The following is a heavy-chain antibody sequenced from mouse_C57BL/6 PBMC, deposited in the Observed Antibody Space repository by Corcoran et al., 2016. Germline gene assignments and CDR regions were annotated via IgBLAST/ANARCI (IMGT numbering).Heavy chain of an antibody. V-gene: IGHV9-3*01. CDR1: GYTFTTYG. D-gene: IGHD1-1*01. CDR3: AREPPEGDYGTY. CDR2: INTYSGVP. J-gene: IGHJ3*01. Sequence: QIQLVQSGPELKKPGETVKISCKASGYTFTTYGMSWVKQAPGKGLKWMGWINTYSGVPTYADDFKGRFAFSLETSASTAYLQINNLKNEDTATYFCAREPPEGDYGTYWGQGTLVTVSA.